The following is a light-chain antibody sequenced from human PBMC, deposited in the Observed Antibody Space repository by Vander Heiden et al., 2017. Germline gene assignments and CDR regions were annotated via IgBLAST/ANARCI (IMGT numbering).Light chain of an antibody. CDR1: NIGSKS. Sequence: SYVLTQPPSVSVAPGQTARITCGGNNIGSKSVHWYQQKPGQAPVLVVYDDSARPSGIPERFSGSNSGNTATLTISRVEAGDEAAYSCQVWDSSSDHPDVVFGGGTKLTVL. J-gene: IGLJ2*01. CDR3: QVWDSSSDHPDVV. CDR2: DDS. V-gene: IGLV3-21*02.